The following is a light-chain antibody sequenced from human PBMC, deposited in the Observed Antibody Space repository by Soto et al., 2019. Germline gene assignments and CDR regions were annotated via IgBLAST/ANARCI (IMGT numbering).Light chain of an antibody. CDR3: QQTHSFPPT. CDR2: DAS. CDR1: QSVSTY. J-gene: IGKJ3*01. Sequence: DIVLTQSPATLSLSPGEGATLSCRASQSVSTYLAWHQQRPGQAPRLLIYDASSRAPGTPARFSGSGSGRDFTLTISSLEPEDFATYYCQQTHSFPPTFGPGTKVDIK. V-gene: IGKV3-11*02.